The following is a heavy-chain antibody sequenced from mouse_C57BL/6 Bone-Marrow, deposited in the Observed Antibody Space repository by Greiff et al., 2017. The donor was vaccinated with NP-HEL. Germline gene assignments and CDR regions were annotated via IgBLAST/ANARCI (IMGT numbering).Heavy chain of an antibody. Sequence: QVHVKQPGAELVKPGASVKLSCKASGYTFTSYWMQWVKQRPGQGLEWIGEIDPSDSYTNYNQKFKGKATLTVDTSSSTAYMQLRSLTSEDSAVYYCAREYYGSSPFAYWGQGTLVTVSA. D-gene: IGHD1-1*01. CDR1: GYTFTSYW. CDR3: AREYYGSSPFAY. CDR2: IDPSDSYT. J-gene: IGHJ3*01. V-gene: IGHV1-50*01.